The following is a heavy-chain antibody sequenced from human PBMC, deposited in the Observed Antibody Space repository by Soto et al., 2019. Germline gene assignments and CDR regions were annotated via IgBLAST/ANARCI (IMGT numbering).Heavy chain of an antibody. CDR3: ARSPNYYYYGFDV. CDR1: GGSVSSGDYF. Sequence: SETLYLICTVSGGSVSSGDYFWSWLRQSPGKRLEWIAYIYYSGSTNYNPSLKSRATISVDTSKSQVSLTLTSMTAADAALYYCARSPNYYYYGFDVWGQGTAVTVSS. D-gene: IGHD3-10*01. J-gene: IGHJ6*02. CDR2: IYYSGST. V-gene: IGHV4-61*08.